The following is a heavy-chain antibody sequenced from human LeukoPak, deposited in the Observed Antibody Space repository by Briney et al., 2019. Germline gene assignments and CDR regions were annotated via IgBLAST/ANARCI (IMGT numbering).Heavy chain of an antibody. D-gene: IGHD3-3*01. CDR3: ARVELLEWLNPLDY. V-gene: IGHV3-21*01. CDR1: GFTFSSYS. CDR2: ISSSSSYI. Sequence: PGGSLRLSCAASGFTFSSYSMNWVRQAPGKGLEWVSSISSSSSYIYYADSVKGRFTISRDNAKNSLYLQMNSLRAEDTAVYYCARVELLEWLNPLDYWGQGTLVTVSS. J-gene: IGHJ4*02.